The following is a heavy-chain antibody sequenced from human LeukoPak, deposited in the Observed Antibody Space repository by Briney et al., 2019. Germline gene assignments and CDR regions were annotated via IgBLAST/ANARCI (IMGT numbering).Heavy chain of an antibody. V-gene: IGHV4-4*02. CDR3: ARVAWDYYYYYGMDV. J-gene: IGHJ6*04. CDR1: GGSISSSSW. D-gene: IGHD1-26*01. Sequence: SETLSLTCVVSGGSISSSSWWSWVRQPPGKGLEWTGEIYQSGSTNYNPSLKSRATISVDKSKNQFSLKLSSVTAADTAVYYCARVAWDYYYYYGMDVWGKGTTVTVSS. CDR2: IYQSGST.